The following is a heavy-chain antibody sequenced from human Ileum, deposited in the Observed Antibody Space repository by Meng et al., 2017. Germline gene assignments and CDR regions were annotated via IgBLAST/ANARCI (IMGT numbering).Heavy chain of an antibody. J-gene: IGHJ4*02. CDR3: AGKDWGEGLDF. CDR1: GDSVSSDTGA. CDR2: TYYRSRWYN. Sequence: HVQLQQSGPGLVKPSQTLSLPCAISGDSVSSDTGAWNWIRRSPSRGLEWLGRTYYRSRWYNNYAVSVKSRITINPDTSKNQFSLQLNSVTPDDTAVYYCAGKDWGEGLDFWDQGTLVTVSS. D-gene: IGHD7-27*01. V-gene: IGHV6-1*01.